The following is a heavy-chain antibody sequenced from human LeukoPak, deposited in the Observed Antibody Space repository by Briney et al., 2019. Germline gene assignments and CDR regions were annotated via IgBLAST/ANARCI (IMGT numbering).Heavy chain of an antibody. V-gene: IGHV3-30*01. CDR2: VSYDGSKT. Sequence: GGSLRLSCAASGFTFSNYAMHWVRQAPGKGLEWVAAVSYDGSKTYYADSVKGRFSISRDNSKNPLFLQMDSLRAEDTAVYYCASNRGSDYWGQGTLVTVSS. D-gene: IGHD1-14*01. CDR1: GFTFSNYA. J-gene: IGHJ4*02. CDR3: ASNRGSDY.